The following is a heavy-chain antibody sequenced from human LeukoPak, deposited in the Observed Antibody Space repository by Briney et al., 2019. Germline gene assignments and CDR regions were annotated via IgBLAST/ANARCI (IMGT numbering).Heavy chain of an antibody. CDR2: ISAYNGNT. CDR3: ARDPPYYYDSSGYYYAIFDY. J-gene: IGHJ4*02. CDR1: GYTFTSYG. V-gene: IGHV1-18*01. Sequence: GASVKVSCKASGYTFTSYGISWVRQAPGQGLEWMGWISAYNGNTNYAQKLQGRVTMTTDTSTSTAYMELRSLRSDDTAVYYCARDPPYYYDSSGYYYAIFDYWGQRTLVTVSS. D-gene: IGHD3-22*01.